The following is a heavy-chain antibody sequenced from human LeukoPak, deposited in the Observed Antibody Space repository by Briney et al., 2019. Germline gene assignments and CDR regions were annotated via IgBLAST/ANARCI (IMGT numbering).Heavy chain of an antibody. Sequence: GGSLRLSCAASGSIFYNYAMHWVRQAPGKGLEWVAVVWRDSSIKYYADSVKGRLTISRDNSKNTVFLQMNSLRAEDTAVYYCARDLRIAAAGIFDSWGQGTQVTVAS. D-gene: IGHD6-13*01. CDR1: GSIFYNYA. V-gene: IGHV3-33*01. CDR2: VWRDSSIK. J-gene: IGHJ4*02. CDR3: ARDLRIAAAGIFDS.